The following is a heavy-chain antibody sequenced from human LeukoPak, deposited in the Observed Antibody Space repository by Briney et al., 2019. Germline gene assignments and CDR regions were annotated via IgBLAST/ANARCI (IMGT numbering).Heavy chain of an antibody. CDR1: GYTFTSYY. CDR3: ARDPAMVRGVIITVAAFDI. Sequence: ASVKVSCKASGYTFTSYYMHWGRQAPGQGLEWMGIINPSGGSTSYAQKFQGRVTMTRDMSTSTVYMELSSLRSEDTAVYYCARDPAMVRGVIITVAAFDIWGQGTMVTVSS. CDR2: INPSGGST. D-gene: IGHD3-10*01. J-gene: IGHJ3*02. V-gene: IGHV1-46*01.